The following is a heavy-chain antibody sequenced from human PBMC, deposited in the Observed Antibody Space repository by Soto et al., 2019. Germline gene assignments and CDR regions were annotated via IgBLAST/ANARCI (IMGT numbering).Heavy chain of an antibody. V-gene: IGHV1-69*02. CDR1: GGTFSSYT. CDR3: ARADRNAVTSVDY. Sequence: QVQLVQSGAEVKKPGSSVKVSCKASGGTFSSYTISWVRQAPGQGLEWMGRIIPILGIVNYAQKFQGRVTNTRDXXTSTAYMELSSLRSEDTAVYYCARADRNAVTSVDYWGQGTLVTVSS. J-gene: IGHJ4*02. CDR2: IIPILGIV. D-gene: IGHD4-17*01.